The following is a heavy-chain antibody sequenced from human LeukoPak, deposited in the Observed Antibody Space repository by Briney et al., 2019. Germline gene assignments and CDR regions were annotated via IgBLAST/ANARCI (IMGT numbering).Heavy chain of an antibody. V-gene: IGHV1-69*04. CDR3: PYPGIAAAGRLGY. CDR2: IIPILGIA. CDR1: GGTFSSYA. D-gene: IGHD6-13*01. Sequence: ASVKVSCKASGGTFSSYAISWVRQAPGQGLEWMGRIIPILGIANYAQKFQGRVTITADKSTSTAYMELSSLRSEDTAVYYCPYPGIAAAGRLGYWGQGTLVTVSS. J-gene: IGHJ4*02.